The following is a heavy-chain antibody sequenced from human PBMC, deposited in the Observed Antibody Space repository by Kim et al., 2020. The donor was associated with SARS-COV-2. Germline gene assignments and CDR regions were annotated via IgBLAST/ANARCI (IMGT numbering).Heavy chain of an antibody. D-gene: IGHD5-18*01. CDR3: AREEVTAWFDP. CDR2: T. Sequence: TNHNPSLTRRVPISVDTSKNQFSLKLSSVTAADTAVYYCAREEVTAWFDPWGQGTLVTVSS. J-gene: IGHJ5*02. V-gene: IGHV4-59*01.